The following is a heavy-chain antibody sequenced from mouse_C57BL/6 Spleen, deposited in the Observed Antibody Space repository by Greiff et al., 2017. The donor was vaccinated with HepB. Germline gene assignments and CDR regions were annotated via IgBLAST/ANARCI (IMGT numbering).Heavy chain of an antibody. D-gene: IGHD1-1*01. J-gene: IGHJ1*03. V-gene: IGHV5-16*01. CDR2: INYDGSSS. CDR3: ARADTVDWYFDV. Sequence: EVQRVESEGGLVQPGSSMKLSCTASGFTFSDYYMAWVRQVPEKGLEWVANINYDGSSSYYLDSLKSRFIISRDNAKNILYLQMSSLKSEDTATYYCARADTVDWYFDVWGTGTTVTVSS. CDR1: GFTFSDYY.